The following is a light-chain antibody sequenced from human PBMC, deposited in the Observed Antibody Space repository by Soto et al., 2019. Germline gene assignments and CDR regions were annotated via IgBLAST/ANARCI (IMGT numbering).Light chain of an antibody. Sequence: QSALTQPPSVYGAPGQRVTISCTGSSSNIGAGYDVHWYQQLPGTAPKLLIYHNSNRPSGVPDRFSGSKSGTSASLAITGLQAEDEADYYCQSYDSSLSGSRVFGTGTKSPS. CDR1: SSNIGAGYD. V-gene: IGLV1-40*01. CDR3: QSYDSSLSGSRV. J-gene: IGLJ1*01. CDR2: HNS.